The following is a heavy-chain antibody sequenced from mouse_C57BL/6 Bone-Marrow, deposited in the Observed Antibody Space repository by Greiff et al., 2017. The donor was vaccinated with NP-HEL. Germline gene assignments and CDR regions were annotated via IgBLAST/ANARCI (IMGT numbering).Heavy chain of an antibody. J-gene: IGHJ3*01. V-gene: IGHV14-4*01. D-gene: IGHD2-3*01. CDR2: IDPENGDT. CDR3: TTRWLLSFAY. Sequence: VQLQQSGAELVRPGASVKLSCTASGFNIKDDYMHWVKQRPEQGLEWIGWIDPENGDTEYASKFQGKATITADTSSNTAYLQLRSLTSEDTAVYYCTTRWLLSFAYWGQGTLVTVSA. CDR1: GFNIKDDY.